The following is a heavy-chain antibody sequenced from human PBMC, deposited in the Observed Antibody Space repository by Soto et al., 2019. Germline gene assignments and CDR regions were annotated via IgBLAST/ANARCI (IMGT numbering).Heavy chain of an antibody. Sequence: QVQLQESGPGLVKPSQTLSLTCTVSGGSISSGGYYWSWIRQHPGKGLEWIGYIYYSGSTYYNPSLKCLVTISVDTSKNRFSRKLSSVAAADTAVYYCARGAPSPDAMVRDRGMDVWGQGTAVTVSS. CDR2: IYYSGST. CDR1: GGSISSGGYY. D-gene: IGHD3-10*01. J-gene: IGHJ6*02. CDR3: ARGAPSPDAMVRDRGMDV. V-gene: IGHV4-31*01.